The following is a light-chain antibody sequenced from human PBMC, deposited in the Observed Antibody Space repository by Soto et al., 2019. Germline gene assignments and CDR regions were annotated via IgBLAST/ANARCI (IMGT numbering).Light chain of an antibody. J-gene: IGLJ2*01. CDR2: DSN. Sequence: QSVLTQPPSASGTPGQRVTVSCSGSTSNIGTNSVNWYHQLPGTAPKLLIYDSNERPSGVPERFSGSKSGTSASLAISGLQSEDEADYYCAAWEARLNGVLFGGGTQLTVL. V-gene: IGLV1-44*01. CDR3: AAWEARLNGVL. CDR1: TSNIGTNS.